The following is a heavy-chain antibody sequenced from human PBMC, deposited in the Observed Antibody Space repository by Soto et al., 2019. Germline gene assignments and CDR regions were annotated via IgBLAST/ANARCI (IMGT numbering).Heavy chain of an antibody. CDR1: GFIFSDYG. CDR2: INQEGSEK. CDR3: ARARIDY. Sequence: EVQLVESGGGLVQPGGSLTLSCVASGFIFSDYGMTWVRQAPGKGLEWVANINQEGSEKYYGDSVKGRFTISRDNAKNSLYLQMISLRAEDTALYYCARARIDYWGRGTLITVSS. V-gene: IGHV3-7*03. J-gene: IGHJ4*02.